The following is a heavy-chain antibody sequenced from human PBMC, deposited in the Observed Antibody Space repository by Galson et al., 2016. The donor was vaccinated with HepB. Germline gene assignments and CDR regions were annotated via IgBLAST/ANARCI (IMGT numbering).Heavy chain of an antibody. CDR2: IYHSGST. V-gene: IGHV4-4*02. Sequence: TLSLTCAVSGGSISSSNWWSWVRQPPGKGLEWIGEIYHSGSTTYNPSLKSRVTISLDTSKGQFSLRLTSVTAADTAVYYCARGKMSIGLWGLGWFDPWGQGTLVTVSS. CDR1: GGSISSSNW. D-gene: IGHD4/OR15-4a*01. CDR3: ARGKMSIGLWGLGWFDP. J-gene: IGHJ5*02.